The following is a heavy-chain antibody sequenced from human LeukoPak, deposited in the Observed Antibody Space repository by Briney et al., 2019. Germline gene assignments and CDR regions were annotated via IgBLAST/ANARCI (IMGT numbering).Heavy chain of an antibody. V-gene: IGHV4-39*01. CDR2: IYYGGST. Sequence: PSETLSLTCTVSGGSISSSSYYWGWIRQPPGKGLEWIGSIYYGGSTLYNPSLKRRVTISVDTSKNQFFLKLSSVTAADTAMYYCARLPGGDYWGQGTLVTVSS. J-gene: IGHJ4*02. CDR1: GGSISSSSYY. CDR3: ARLPGGDY. D-gene: IGHD3-16*01.